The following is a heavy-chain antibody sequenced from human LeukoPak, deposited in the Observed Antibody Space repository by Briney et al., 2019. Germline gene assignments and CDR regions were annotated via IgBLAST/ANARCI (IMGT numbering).Heavy chain of an antibody. CDR3: ARTSGVSYDSSGYYRKGYWFDP. CDR2: IHYSGST. CDR1: GGSISSYY. D-gene: IGHD3-22*01. V-gene: IGHV4-59*12. J-gene: IGHJ5*02. Sequence: PSETLSLTCTISGGSISSYYWSWIRQPPGKGLEWIGYIHYSGSTNYNPSLKSRVTMSVDTSKNQFSLKLSSVTAADTAVYYCARTSGVSYDSSGYYRKGYWFDPWGQGTLVTVSS.